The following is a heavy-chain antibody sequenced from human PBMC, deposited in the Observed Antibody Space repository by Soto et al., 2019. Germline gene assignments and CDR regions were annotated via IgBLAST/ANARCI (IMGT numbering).Heavy chain of an antibody. D-gene: IGHD2-2*01. V-gene: IGHV1-69*02. J-gene: IGHJ5*02. CDR3: ASECSSTSCYAYP. CDR2: IIPILGIA. CDR1: GGTFSSYT. Sequence: QVQLVQSGAEVKKPGSSVKVSCKASGGTFSSYTISWVRQAPGQGLEWMGRIIPILGIANYTQKFQGRVTITEDKSTRTAYMELSSLRSEYTAVYYCASECSSTSCYAYPWGQGTQVTVSS.